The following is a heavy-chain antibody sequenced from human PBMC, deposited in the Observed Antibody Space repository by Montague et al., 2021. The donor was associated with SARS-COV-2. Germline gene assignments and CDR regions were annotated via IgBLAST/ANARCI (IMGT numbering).Heavy chain of an antibody. J-gene: IGHJ2*01. CDR3: ARDLGESFDL. CDR1: GFTFSSYA. Sequence: SLRLSCAASGFTFSSYAMHWVRQAPGKGLEWVAVISSDGSNKYYADSVKGRFTISRDNSKNTLYLQMNSLRAEDTAVYYCARDLGESFDLWGRGTLVTVSS. CDR2: ISSDGSNK. V-gene: IGHV3-30*04. D-gene: IGHD1-26*01.